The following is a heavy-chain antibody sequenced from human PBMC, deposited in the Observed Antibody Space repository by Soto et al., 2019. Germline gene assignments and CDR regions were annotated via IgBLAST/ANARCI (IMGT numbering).Heavy chain of an antibody. Sequence: QVQLQESGPGLVKPSQTLSLTCTVSGGSISSGGYFWSWIRPLPGKGLEWIGYIYSSGSAYYNPSLESRLTISVDTSKFHFSLKLSSVTAADTAVYYCARALLPYYDFWSPDDYGRDVWGKGTTVTVSS. CDR3: ARALLPYYDFWSPDDYGRDV. CDR1: GGSISSGGYF. D-gene: IGHD3-3*01. J-gene: IGHJ6*04. V-gene: IGHV4-31*03. CDR2: IYSSGSA.